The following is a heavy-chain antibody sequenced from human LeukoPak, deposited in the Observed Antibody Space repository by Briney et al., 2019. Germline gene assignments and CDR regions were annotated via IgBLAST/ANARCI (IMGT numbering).Heavy chain of an antibody. CDR3: ARDRPYYDKGDMGV. D-gene: IGHD3-16*01. CDR1: GFSVSGHY. CDR2: LFTDGTT. Sequence: GESLRLSCAASGFSVSGHYMSWVRQAPGKGLQWVSILFTDGTTYYADSVRGRFAISRDSYRNTLYLHMTGLRADDTALYFCARDRPYYDKGDMGVWGQGTMVTVSS. J-gene: IGHJ6*02. V-gene: IGHV3-53*01.